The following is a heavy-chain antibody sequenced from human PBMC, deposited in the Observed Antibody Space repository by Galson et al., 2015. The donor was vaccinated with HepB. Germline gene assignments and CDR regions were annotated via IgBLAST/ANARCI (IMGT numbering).Heavy chain of an antibody. V-gene: IGHV3-53*01. CDR2: IYSGGST. J-gene: IGHJ5*02. Sequence: SLRLSCAASGFTVSSNYMSWVRQAPGKGLEWVSVIYSGGSTYYADSVKGRFTISRDNSKNTLYLQMNSLRAEDTAVYYCARKPHGLGWFDPWGQGTLVTVSS. CDR1: GFTVSSNY. CDR3: ARKPHGLGWFDP. D-gene: IGHD1-14*01.